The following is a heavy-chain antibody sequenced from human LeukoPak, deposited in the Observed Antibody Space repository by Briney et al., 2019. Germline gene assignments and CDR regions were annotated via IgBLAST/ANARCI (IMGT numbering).Heavy chain of an antibody. CDR1: GYTFTSYG. CDR3: ARGQGTTGTTGWFDP. J-gene: IGHJ5*02. V-gene: IGHV1-18*01. D-gene: IGHD1-1*01. CDR2: ISAYNGNT. Sequence: GASVKVSCKASGYTFTSYGISWVRQAPGQGLEWMGWISAYNGNTNYAQKLQGRVTKTTDTSTSTAYMELRSLRSDDTAVYYCARGQGTTGTTGWFDPWGQGTLVTVSS.